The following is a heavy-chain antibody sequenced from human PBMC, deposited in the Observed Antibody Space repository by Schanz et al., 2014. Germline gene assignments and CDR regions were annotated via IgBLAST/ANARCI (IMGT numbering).Heavy chain of an antibody. CDR2: ISYEGSKK. J-gene: IGHJ4*02. CDR3: ARDRVGASSYFDY. Sequence: QVQLVESGGGVVQPGRSLKLSCAASGFTFNDYAMHWVRQAPGKGLEWVAVISYEGSKKYYPDSVQGRFTISRDNSKNTVYLQMNTLRAEDTAVYYCARDRVGASSYFDYWGQGTLVTVSS. CDR1: GFTFNDYA. V-gene: IGHV3-30*04. D-gene: IGHD1-26*01.